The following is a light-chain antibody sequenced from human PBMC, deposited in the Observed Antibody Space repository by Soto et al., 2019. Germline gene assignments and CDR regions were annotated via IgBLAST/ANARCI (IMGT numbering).Light chain of an antibody. CDR2: DGS. V-gene: IGKV1-33*01. J-gene: IGKJ4*01. CDR3: QQYEYVPLT. CDR1: QNIRNY. Sequence: DIQMTQSPPCLSASVGDSVTVTCQATQNIRNYLNWYQHKPGRAPKLMIYDGSSLQTGVPSRFSGSGSGTNFTLIITDLQSEDAATYYCQQYEYVPLTFGGGTKVEI.